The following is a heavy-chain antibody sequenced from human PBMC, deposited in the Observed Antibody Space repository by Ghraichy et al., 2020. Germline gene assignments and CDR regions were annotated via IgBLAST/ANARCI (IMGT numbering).Heavy chain of an antibody. J-gene: IGHJ4*02. CDR1: GGSFSGYY. CDR3: ARGVPGYYDSSGYYYADY. V-gene: IGHV4-34*01. Sequence: SETLSLTCAVYGGSFSGYYWSWIRQPPGKGLEWIGEINHSGSTNYNPSLKSRVTISVDTSKNQFSLKLSSVTTADTAVYYCARGVPGYYDSSGYYYADYWGQGTLVTVSS. CDR2: INHSGST. D-gene: IGHD3-22*01.